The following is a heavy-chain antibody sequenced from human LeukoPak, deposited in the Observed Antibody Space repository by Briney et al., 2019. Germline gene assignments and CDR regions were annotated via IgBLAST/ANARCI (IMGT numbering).Heavy chain of an antibody. V-gene: IGHV3-23*01. CDR1: GFTFSSYA. J-gene: IGHJ5*02. CDR3: AKDLGYYYGSGSYPWFDP. Sequence: PGGSLRLSCAASGFTFSSYAMSWVRQAPGKGLEWVSAISGSGGSTYYADSVKGRFTIPRDNSKNTLYLQMNSLRAEDTAVYYCAKDLGYYYGSGSYPWFDPWGQGTLVTVSS. CDR2: ISGSGGST. D-gene: IGHD3-10*01.